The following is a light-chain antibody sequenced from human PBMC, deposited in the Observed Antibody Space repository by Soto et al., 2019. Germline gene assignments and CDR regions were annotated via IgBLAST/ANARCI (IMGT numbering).Light chain of an antibody. CDR2: GSN. CDR1: RTNIGSNS. Sequence: QSVLTQSPSASGTPGQRVTMSCSGSRTNIGSNSVSWYQQLPGTVPKLLIYGSNERPFGVPDRFSGSKSCTSAALAISRLQYDDEAHYYCAVWDDGLDAWMFGGGTKVTVL. CDR3: AVWDDGLDAWM. J-gene: IGLJ3*02. V-gene: IGLV1-44*01.